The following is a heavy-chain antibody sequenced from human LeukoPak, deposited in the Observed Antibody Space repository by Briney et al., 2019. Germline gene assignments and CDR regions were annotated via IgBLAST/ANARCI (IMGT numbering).Heavy chain of an antibody. CDR3: ARDNYDFWSGPVNWFDP. J-gene: IGHJ5*02. Sequence: GGSLRLSCAASGFTFSNSWMNWVRQAPGKGLEWVSSISSSSSYIYYADSVKGRFTISRDNAKNSLYLQMNSLRAEDTAVYYCARDNYDFWSGPVNWFDPWGQGTLVTVSS. CDR2: ISSSSSYI. V-gene: IGHV3-21*01. CDR1: GFTFSNSW. D-gene: IGHD3-3*01.